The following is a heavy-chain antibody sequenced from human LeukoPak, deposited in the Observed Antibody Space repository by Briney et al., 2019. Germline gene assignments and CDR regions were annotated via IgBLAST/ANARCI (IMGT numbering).Heavy chain of an antibody. J-gene: IGHJ6*02. CDR2: IYHSGST. V-gene: IGHV4-34*01. CDR1: GGSFSGYY. CDR3: ARGSRGAWGEGYYYYGMGV. Sequence: SETLSLTCAVYGGSFSGYYWSWIRQPPGKGLEWIGEIYHSGSTNYNPSLKSRVTISVDKSKNQFSLKLSSVTAADTAVYYCARGSRGAWGEGYYYYGMGVWGQGTTVTVSS. D-gene: IGHD3-16*01.